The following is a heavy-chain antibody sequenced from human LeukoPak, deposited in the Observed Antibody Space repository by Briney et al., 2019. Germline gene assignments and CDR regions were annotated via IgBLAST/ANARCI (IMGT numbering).Heavy chain of an antibody. Sequence: PGRSLRLSCAASGFTFDDYAMHWVRQAPGKGLEWVSGISWNSGSIGYADSVKGRFTISRDNAKNSLYLQMNSLRAEDTAVYYCARTYYYDSSGYPDYWGQGTLVTVSS. J-gene: IGHJ4*02. CDR1: GFTFDDYA. CDR2: ISWNSGSI. V-gene: IGHV3-9*01. D-gene: IGHD3-22*01. CDR3: ARTYYYDSSGYPDY.